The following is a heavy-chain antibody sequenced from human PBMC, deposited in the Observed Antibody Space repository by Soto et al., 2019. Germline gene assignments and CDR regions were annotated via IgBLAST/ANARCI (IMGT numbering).Heavy chain of an antibody. CDR3: ARLGGTIIAARPSTDFFRP. V-gene: IGHV3-30-3*01. Sequence: GGSLRLSCAASGFTFSSYAMHWVRQAPGKGLEWVAVISYDGSNKYYADSVKGRFTISRDNSKNTLYLQMNSLRAEDTAVYYCARLGGTIIAARPSTDFFRPRDQGTLGTVSS. J-gene: IGHJ1*01. CDR2: ISYDGSNK. D-gene: IGHD6-6*01. CDR1: GFTFSSYA.